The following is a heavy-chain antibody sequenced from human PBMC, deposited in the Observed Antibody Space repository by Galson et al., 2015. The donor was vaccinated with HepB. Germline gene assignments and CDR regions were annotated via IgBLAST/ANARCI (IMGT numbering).Heavy chain of an antibody. CDR2: INAGKGDT. CDR3: ARDQVLSPGWFGWFDP. J-gene: IGHJ5*02. CDR1: GYTFSDQY. Sequence: SVKVSCKVSGYTFSDQYMHWVRQAPGQSLEWMGWINAGKGDTKYSQKFQDRVTFTLDTSASTAYMELSSLTSEDTAVYYCARDQVLSPGWFGWFDPWGQGTLVTVSS. D-gene: IGHD3-10*01. V-gene: IGHV1-3*01.